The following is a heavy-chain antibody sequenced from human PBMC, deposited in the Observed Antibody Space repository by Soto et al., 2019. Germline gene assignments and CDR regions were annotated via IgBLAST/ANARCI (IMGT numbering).Heavy chain of an antibody. CDR2: ISGSGGST. V-gene: IGHV3-23*01. J-gene: IGHJ6*03. CDR1: GFTFSSYA. CDR3: AKKAGAAYYYYYYYMDV. D-gene: IGHD1-26*01. Sequence: EVQLLESGGGLVQPAGSLRLSCAASGFTFSSYAMSWVRQAPGKGLEWVSAISGSGGSTYYADSVKGRFTISRDNSKNTLYLQMNSLRAEDTAVYYCAKKAGAAYYYYYYYMDVWGKGTTVTVSS.